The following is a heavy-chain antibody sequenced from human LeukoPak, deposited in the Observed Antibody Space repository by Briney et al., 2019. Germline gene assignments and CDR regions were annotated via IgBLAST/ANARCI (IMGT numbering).Heavy chain of an antibody. J-gene: IGHJ4*02. CDR2: IYPRDGST. CDR3: ARDQEGFDY. Sequence: ASVKVSCKTSGYTFTGYYMHWVRQAPGQGLEWMGMIYPRDGSTSYAQKFQGRVTVTRDTSTSTVHMELSGLRSEDTAVYYCARDQEGFDYWGQGTLVTVSS. CDR1: GYTFTGYY. V-gene: IGHV1-46*01.